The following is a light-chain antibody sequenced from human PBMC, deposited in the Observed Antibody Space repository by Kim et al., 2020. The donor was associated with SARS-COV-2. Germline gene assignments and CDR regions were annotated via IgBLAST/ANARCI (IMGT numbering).Light chain of an antibody. J-gene: IGKJ1*01. CDR1: QSLLYSSNNKNY. Sequence: DIVMTQSPDSLAVSLGERATINCKSSQSLLYSSNNKNYLAWYQQKPGQPPNLLIYWASTRESGVPDRFSGSGSGTDFTLTISSLQAEDVAVYYCQQYYSTPRTFGQGTKVDSK. V-gene: IGKV4-1*01. CDR3: QQYYSTPRT. CDR2: WAS.